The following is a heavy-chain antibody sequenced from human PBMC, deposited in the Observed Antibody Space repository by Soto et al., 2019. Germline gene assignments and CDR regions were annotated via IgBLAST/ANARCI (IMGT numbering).Heavy chain of an antibody. J-gene: IGHJ1*01. D-gene: IGHD2-15*01. CDR2: ISSSGTFK. CDR3: ARDPPHGGTSSWDADS. Sequence: PGGSLRLSCEASGFIFTTNSMNWVRQVPGKGLQWLSSISSSGTFKSYGDSVKGRFTISRDNAKNSLFLQMNNLSGEDTGLYYCARDPPHGGTSSWDADSWGQGTLVTVSS. V-gene: IGHV3-21*01. CDR1: GFIFTTNS.